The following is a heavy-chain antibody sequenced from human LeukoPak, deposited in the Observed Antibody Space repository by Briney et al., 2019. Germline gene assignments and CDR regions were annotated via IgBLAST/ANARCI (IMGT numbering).Heavy chain of an antibody. CDR2: IRSNSDGGTI. D-gene: IGHD3-22*01. J-gene: IGHJ5*02. V-gene: IGHV3-15*07. CDR1: GFTFSNAW. CDR3: ATDFYDST. Sequence: PGGSLRLSCETSGFTFSNAWMNWVRQAPGKGLEWVGRIRSNSDGGTIDYAAPVEGRFTLSRDDSKTTLYLQMNSLQTEDTAVYYCATDFYDSTWGQGTLVTVSS.